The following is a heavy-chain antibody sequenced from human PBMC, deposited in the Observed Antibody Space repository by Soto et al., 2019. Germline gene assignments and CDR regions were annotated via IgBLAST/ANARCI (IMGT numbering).Heavy chain of an antibody. D-gene: IGHD3-10*01. J-gene: IGHJ6*03. V-gene: IGHV3-11*01. Sequence: GGSLRLSCAASGFTFSDCYMSWIRQAPGKGLEWVSYISSSGSTIYYADSVKGRFTISRDNAKNSLYLQMNSLRAEDTAVYYCARELLWFGESDLYYMDVWGKGTTVTVSS. CDR2: ISSSGSTI. CDR1: GFTFSDCY. CDR3: ARELLWFGESDLYYMDV.